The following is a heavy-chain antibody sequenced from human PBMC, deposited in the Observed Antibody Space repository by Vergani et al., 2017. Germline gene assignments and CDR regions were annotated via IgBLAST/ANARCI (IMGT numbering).Heavy chain of an antibody. D-gene: IGHD1-26*01. CDR3: ARAIVGATTFDY. J-gene: IGHJ4*02. Sequence: QVQLVQSGAEVKKPGASVKVSCKASGYTFTSYYMHWVRQAPGQGLEWMGIINPRGGSTSYAQKFQGRVTMTRDTATSTVYMELRSLSSEDTAVYYCARAIVGATTFDYWGQGTLVTVSS. CDR1: GYTFTSYY. V-gene: IGHV1-46*03. CDR2: INPRGGST.